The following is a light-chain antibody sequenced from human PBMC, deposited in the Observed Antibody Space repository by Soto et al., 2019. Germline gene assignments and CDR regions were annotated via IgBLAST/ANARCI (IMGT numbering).Light chain of an antibody. CDR2: GAS. J-gene: IGKJ2*01. Sequence: EIVMTQSPATLSVSPGERATLSCRASQSVSSNLAWYQQKPGQAPRLLIYGASTRATGIPARSSGSGSGTEFPLTISSLQSEDFAVYYCQQYHNWPPYTFGQGTKVDIK. CDR1: QSVSSN. V-gene: IGKV3-15*01. CDR3: QQYHNWPPYT.